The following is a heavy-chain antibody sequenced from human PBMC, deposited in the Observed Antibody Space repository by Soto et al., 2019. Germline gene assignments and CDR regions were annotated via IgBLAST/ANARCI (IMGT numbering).Heavy chain of an antibody. CDR1: GGSISSYY. CDR2: INHSGST. D-gene: IGHD4-17*01. V-gene: IGHV4-34*01. J-gene: IGHJ1*01. CDR3: ARSPNPTVTRYFQH. Sequence: PSETLSLTCTVSGGSISSYYWSWIRQPPGKGLEWIGEINHSGSTNYNPSLKSRVTISVDTSKNQFSLKLSSVTAADTAVYYCARSPNPTVTRYFQHWGQGTLVTVSS.